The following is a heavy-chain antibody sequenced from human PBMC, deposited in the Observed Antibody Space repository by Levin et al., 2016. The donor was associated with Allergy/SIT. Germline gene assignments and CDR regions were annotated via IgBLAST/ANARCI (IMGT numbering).Heavy chain of an antibody. J-gene: IGHJ4*02. CDR1: GGSISSYY. V-gene: IGHV4-59*01. CDR3: ARDLGGSLFDY. CDR2: IYYSGST. Sequence: SETLSLTCTVSGGSISSYYWSWIRQPPGKGLEWIGYIYYSGSTNYNPSLKSRVTISVDTSKNQFSLKLSSVTAADTAVYYCARDLGGSLFDYWGQGTLVTVSS. D-gene: IGHD3-10*01.